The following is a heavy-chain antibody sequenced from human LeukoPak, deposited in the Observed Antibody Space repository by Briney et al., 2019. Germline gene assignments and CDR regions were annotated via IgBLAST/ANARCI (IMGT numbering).Heavy chain of an antibody. CDR1: RFTFTSYV. CDR3: ARVSGTIQIWPQPFGDGMAV. Sequence: GGSLRLSCVASRFTFTSYVMAWVRQAPGKGLECVSAISGSGHKSYYADSVEGRFTVSRDNSRNTLFMQMNSLRAEDTAVYYCARVSGTIQIWPQPFGDGMAVWGQGTTVTVSS. J-gene: IGHJ6*02. CDR2: ISGSGHKS. V-gene: IGHV3-23*01. D-gene: IGHD5-18*01.